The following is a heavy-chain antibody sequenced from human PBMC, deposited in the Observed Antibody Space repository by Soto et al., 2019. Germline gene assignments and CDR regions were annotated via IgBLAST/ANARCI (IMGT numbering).Heavy chain of an antibody. CDR3: ARSANTYGSPFDY. CDR2: ISASEGRT. D-gene: IGHD3-10*01. CDR1: GFTLSSYG. V-gene: IGHV3-23*01. Sequence: GGSLRLSCAASGFTLSSYGMSWVRQAPGKGLEWVSAISASEGRTFYADSVKGRFTISRDSSKNMLYLQMSGLTADDTAVYYCARSANTYGSPFDYWGQGALVTVSS. J-gene: IGHJ4*02.